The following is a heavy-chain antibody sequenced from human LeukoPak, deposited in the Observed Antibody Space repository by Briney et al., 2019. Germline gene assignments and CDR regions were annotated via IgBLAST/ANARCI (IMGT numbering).Heavy chain of an antibody. J-gene: IGHJ5*02. Sequence: GGSLRLSCVGSGXTFSAYWMHWVRQAPGKGLVWVSRINNDGSSTSYADSVKGRLTISRDNAKNTLYLHMNSLRAEDTAVYYCARDTSAGWFDPWGQGTLVTVSS. CDR1: GXTFSAYW. D-gene: IGHD6-13*01. CDR2: INNDGSST. V-gene: IGHV3-74*01. CDR3: ARDTSAGWFDP.